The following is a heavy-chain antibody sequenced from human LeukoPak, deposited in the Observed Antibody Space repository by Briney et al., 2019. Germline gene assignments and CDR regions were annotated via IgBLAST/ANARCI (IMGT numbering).Heavy chain of an antibody. CDR1: GFTFSSYA. J-gene: IGHJ4*02. D-gene: IGHD4-23*01. CDR3: AKRAVGPFDY. CDR2: IRGSGGST. V-gene: IGHV3-23*01. Sequence: GGSLRLSCAASGFTFSSYAMSWVRQAPGKGLAWVSAIRGSGGSTYYADSLKGRFTISRDNSKNTLYLQMNSLRAEDTAVYYCAKRAVGPFDYWGQGTLVTVSS.